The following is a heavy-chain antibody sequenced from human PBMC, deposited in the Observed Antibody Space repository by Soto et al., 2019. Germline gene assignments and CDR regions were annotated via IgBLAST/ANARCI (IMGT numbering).Heavy chain of an antibody. V-gene: IGHV1-69*02. J-gene: IGHJ4*02. D-gene: IGHD2-21*01. CDR2: IIPLLGIT. Sequence: QVQLVQSGAEVRKPGSSVKVSCKTSGGSFSSFHITWVRQAPGQGLEWMGRIIPLLGITNSAQNFQGRVTITVDKSTNTAYMELNSLRYEDTAMYDCARGPNSLGDDWGQGTLITVSS. CDR3: ARGPNSLGDD. CDR1: GGSFSSFH.